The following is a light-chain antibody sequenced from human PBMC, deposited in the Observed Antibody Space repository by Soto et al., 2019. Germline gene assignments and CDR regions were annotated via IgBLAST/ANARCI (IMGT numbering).Light chain of an antibody. CDR2: GAS. J-gene: IGKJ3*01. CDR3: QQYADTPRT. V-gene: IGKV3-20*01. CDR1: QSVSSN. Sequence: ENVMTQSPATLSVSPGERATLSCRASQSVSSNLAWYQQKPGQAPRLLIYGASSRATGIPDRFIGSGSGTDFTLTISRLEPEDFAVYYCQQYADTPRTFGPGTKVDIK.